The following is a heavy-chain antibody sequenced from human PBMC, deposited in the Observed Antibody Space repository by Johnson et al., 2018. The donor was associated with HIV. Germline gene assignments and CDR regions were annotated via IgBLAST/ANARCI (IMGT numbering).Heavy chain of an antibody. Sequence: QVQLVESGGGVVQPGRSLRLSCAASGFTFSSYAMHWVRQAPGKGLEWVAVISYAGSNKYYADSVKGRFTISRDNSKNTLYLQMNSLRAEDTAVYYCATGRASVWGQGTMVTVSS. V-gene: IGHV3-30-3*01. CDR3: ATGRASV. CDR2: ISYAGSNK. J-gene: IGHJ3*01. CDR1: GFTFSSYA.